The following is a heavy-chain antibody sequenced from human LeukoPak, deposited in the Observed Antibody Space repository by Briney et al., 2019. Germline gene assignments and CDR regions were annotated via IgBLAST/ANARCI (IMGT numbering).Heavy chain of an antibody. CDR1: GGSISSYY. CDR3: ARSAPWEYYMDV. CDR2: IYYSGST. D-gene: IGHD1-26*01. J-gene: IGHJ6*03. Sequence: SETLSLTCTVSGGSISSYYWSWIRQPPGKGLEWIGYIYYSGSTNYNPSLKSRVTISVDTSKNQFSLKLSSVTAADTAVYYCARSAPWEYYMDVWGKGTTVTVSS. V-gene: IGHV4-59*01.